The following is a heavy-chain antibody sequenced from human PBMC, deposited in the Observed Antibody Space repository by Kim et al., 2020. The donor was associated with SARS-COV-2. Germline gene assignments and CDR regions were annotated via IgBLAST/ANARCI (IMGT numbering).Heavy chain of an antibody. CDR3: AMVRGVNEPYYFDY. D-gene: IGHD3-10*01. J-gene: IGHJ4*02. V-gene: IGHV5-51*01. Sequence: PSFQGQVTISADKSISTAYLQWSSLKASDTAMYYCAMVRGVNEPYYFDYWGQGTLVTVSS.